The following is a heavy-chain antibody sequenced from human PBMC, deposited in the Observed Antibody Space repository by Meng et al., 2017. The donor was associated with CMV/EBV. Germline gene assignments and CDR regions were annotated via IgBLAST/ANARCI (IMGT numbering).Heavy chain of an antibody. CDR2: IIPILGIA. D-gene: IGHD5-18*01. V-gene: IGHV1-69*10. CDR3: ASNVRQLWLRRYYYYGMDV. CDR1: GGTFSSYA. Sequence: SVKVSCKASGGTFSSYAISWVRQAPGQGREWMGGIIPILGIANYAQKFQGRVTITADKSTSTAYMELSSLRSEDTAVYYCASNVRQLWLRRYYYYGMDVWGQGTTVTVSS. J-gene: IGHJ6*02.